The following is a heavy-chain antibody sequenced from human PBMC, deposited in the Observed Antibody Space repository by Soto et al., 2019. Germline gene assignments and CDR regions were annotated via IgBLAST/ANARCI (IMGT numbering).Heavy chain of an antibody. D-gene: IGHD2-15*01. Sequence: QVKLVQSGVEVKKPGASVKVSCKASGYIFTTYGISWVRQAPGQGLEWMGWISGYNGKTNYAQKFHGRVTMTTDTSTSTAYMELRSLRSDDTAVYYCARDLGVVVVLDDAFDYWGQGTLVTVSS. J-gene: IGHJ4*02. CDR1: GYIFTTYG. CDR3: ARDLGVVVVLDDAFDY. CDR2: ISGYNGKT. V-gene: IGHV1-18*01.